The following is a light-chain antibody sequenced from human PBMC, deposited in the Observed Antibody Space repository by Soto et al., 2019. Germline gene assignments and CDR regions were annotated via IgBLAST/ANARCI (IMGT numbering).Light chain of an antibody. CDR2: AAS. Sequence: DIQMTQSPSSLSASVGDRVTITCRASQSISSYLNWYQQKPGKAPKLLIYAASSLQSGVPSRFSGSGSGTEFTLTISSLQPDDFATYYCQQYATHWTFGQGTKVDNK. CDR3: QQYATHWT. J-gene: IGKJ1*01. V-gene: IGKV1-39*01. CDR1: QSISSY.